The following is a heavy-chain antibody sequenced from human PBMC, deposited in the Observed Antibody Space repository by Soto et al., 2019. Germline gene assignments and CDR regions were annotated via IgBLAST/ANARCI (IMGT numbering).Heavy chain of an antibody. Sequence: QAQLEQSGGEVKKPGSSVKVSCKASRVAFSKFIVTWVRQAPGLGLEWVGGIIPIFGTANYAQKFQGRVMITADESTSTSYMEVNNLRSEDTAVYYCAKVRYRSPMGYYYGMDVWGQGTTVTVSS. CDR1: RVAFSKFI. V-gene: IGHV1-69*01. D-gene: IGHD6-19*01. CDR2: IIPIFGTA. CDR3: AKVRYRSPMGYYYGMDV. J-gene: IGHJ6*02.